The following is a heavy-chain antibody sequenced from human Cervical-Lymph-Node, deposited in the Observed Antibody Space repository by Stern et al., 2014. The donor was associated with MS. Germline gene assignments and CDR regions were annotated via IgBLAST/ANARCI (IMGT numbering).Heavy chain of an antibody. CDR2: ISAYNGNR. CDR1: GYTFSNYG. CDR3: VRDVPVSGSSILDY. J-gene: IGHJ4*02. D-gene: IGHD6-19*01. V-gene: IGHV1-18*01. Sequence: QVQLMQSGTEVKKPGASVKVSCKASGYTFSNYGISWVRQAPGQGLEWMAWISAYNGNRHFAQKIEGRATVTTDTSTSTAYLELRGLRSDDTGVYFCVRDVPVSGSSILDYWGQGTLVTVSS.